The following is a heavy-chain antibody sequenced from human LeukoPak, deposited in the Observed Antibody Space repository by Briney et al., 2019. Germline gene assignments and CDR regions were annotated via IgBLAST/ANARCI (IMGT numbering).Heavy chain of an antibody. D-gene: IGHD4-17*01. CDR3: AKDHRNGDYDIGY. Sequence: PGGSLRLSCAASGFTFSSYGMHGVRQAPAKGLEWVAVISYDGSNKYYADSVKGRFTISRDNSKNTLYLQMNSLRAEDTAVYYCAKDHRNGDYDIGYWGQGTLVTVSS. CDR2: ISYDGSNK. V-gene: IGHV3-30*18. CDR1: GFTFSSYG. J-gene: IGHJ4*02.